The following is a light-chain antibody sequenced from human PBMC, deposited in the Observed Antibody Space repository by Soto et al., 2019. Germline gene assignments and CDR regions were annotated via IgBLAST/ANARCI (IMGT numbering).Light chain of an antibody. J-gene: IGLJ2*01. CDR3: SSYTTSSTLV. CDR2: DVS. Sequence: QSVLTQPASVSGSPGQSITISCTGTSSDVGGYNYVSWYQHHPGKAPKLMIYDVSNRPSGVSNRFSGSKSGSTASLTISGLPAEDEDDYYCSSYTTSSTLVFGGGTKLTVL. CDR1: SSDVGGYNY. V-gene: IGLV2-14*03.